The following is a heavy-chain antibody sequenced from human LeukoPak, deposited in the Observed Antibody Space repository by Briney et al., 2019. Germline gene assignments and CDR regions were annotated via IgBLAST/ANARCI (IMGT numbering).Heavy chain of an antibody. CDR2: ISYDGSNR. V-gene: IGHV3-30-3*01. J-gene: IGHJ4*02. Sequence: PGGSLRLSCAASGFTFSSYAMHWVRQAPGKGLEWVAVISYDGSNRYYADSVKGRFTISRDNSKNTLYLQMNSLRAEDTAVYYCARSVGYSSSRLDYWGQGTLVTVSS. D-gene: IGHD6-6*01. CDR1: GFTFSSYA. CDR3: ARSVGYSSSRLDY.